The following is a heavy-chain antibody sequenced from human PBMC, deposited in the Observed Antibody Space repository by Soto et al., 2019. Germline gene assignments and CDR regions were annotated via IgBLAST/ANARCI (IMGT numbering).Heavy chain of an antibody. Sequence: EVPLLESGGGLVQPGGSLRLSCAASGFTFSSYAMSWVRQAPGKGLEWVSAISGSGGSTYYADSVKGRFTISRDNSKNTLYLQMNSLRAEDTAVYYCAKDPTYDFWSGYMDVWGQGTTVTVSS. D-gene: IGHD3-3*01. CDR3: AKDPTYDFWSGYMDV. V-gene: IGHV3-23*01. J-gene: IGHJ6*03. CDR2: ISGSGGST. CDR1: GFTFSSYA.